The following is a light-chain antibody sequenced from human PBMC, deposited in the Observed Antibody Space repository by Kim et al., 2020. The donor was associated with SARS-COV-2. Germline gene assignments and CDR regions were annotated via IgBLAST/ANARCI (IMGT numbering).Light chain of an antibody. J-gene: IGLJ2*01. Sequence: SSELTQDPAVSVALGQTVRITCQGDSLRRYYATWYQQKSGQAPVLVFYGRDKRPSGIPDRFSGSSPGNTASLTITGAQAADEADYYCKSRDSRGKVVFGGGTQLTVL. CDR3: KSRDSRGKVV. V-gene: IGLV3-19*01. CDR2: GRD. CDR1: SLRRYY.